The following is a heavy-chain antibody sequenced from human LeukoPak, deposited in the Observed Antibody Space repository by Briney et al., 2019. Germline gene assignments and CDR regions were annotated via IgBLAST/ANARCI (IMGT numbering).Heavy chain of an antibody. Sequence: KPSETLSLTCTVSGGSISSYYWSWIRQPPGKGLEWIGYIYYSGSTNYNPSLKSRVTISVDTSKNQFSLKLSSVTAADTAVYYCASHYYDSSGPHPFDYWGQGTLVTVSS. CDR3: ASHYYDSSGPHPFDY. V-gene: IGHV4-59*01. CDR2: IYYSGST. J-gene: IGHJ4*02. CDR1: GGSISSYY. D-gene: IGHD3-22*01.